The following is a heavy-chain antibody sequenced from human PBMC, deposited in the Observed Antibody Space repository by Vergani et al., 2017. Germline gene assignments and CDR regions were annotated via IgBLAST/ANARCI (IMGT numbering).Heavy chain of an antibody. CDR3: ARRSGGYYSGGKVHPLRTAFDV. D-gene: IGHD2-15*01. Sequence: QVQLQASGPGRVKPSQTLSLTCTMSGGSISAGYYFWSWTRQPAGKGLEWLGHISASVNASHSPSLKTLVSMSVDTPSKQFSQTVTSVTAADTAIYFCARRSGGYYSGGKVHPLRTAFDVWGHGTVVTVSS. J-gene: IGHJ3*01. CDR2: ISASVNA. V-gene: IGHV4-61*02. CDR1: GGSISAGYYF.